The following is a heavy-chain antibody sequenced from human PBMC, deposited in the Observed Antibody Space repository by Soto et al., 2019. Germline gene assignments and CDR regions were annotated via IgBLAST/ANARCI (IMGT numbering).Heavy chain of an antibody. D-gene: IGHD1-26*01. CDR3: AKDEGVGGTLGLFDY. Sequence: QVQLVESGGGAVQPGASLRLSCVASGFDFTYYAMHWVRQAPGKGLESVAVMSSDGSKIHHTDSVKGRFTISRDTSKNTLYLQMNSLRKEDTAVYFCAKDEGVGGTLGLFDYWGQGTLVSVSS. CDR1: GFDFTYYA. CDR2: MSSDGSKI. J-gene: IGHJ4*02. V-gene: IGHV3-30*18.